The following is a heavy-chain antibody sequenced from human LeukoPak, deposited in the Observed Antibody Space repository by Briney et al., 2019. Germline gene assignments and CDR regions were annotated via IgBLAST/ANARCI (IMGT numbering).Heavy chain of an antibody. J-gene: IGHJ5*02. D-gene: IGHD3-22*01. V-gene: IGHV1-69*01. CDR2: IIPIFGTA. Sequence: SVKVSCKASGGTFSSYAISWVRQAPGQGLEWMGGIIPIFGTANYAQKFRGRVTITADESTSTAYMELSSLRSEDTAVYYCARSRDSSGYYYRWFDPWGQGTLVTVSS. CDR3: ARSRDSSGYYYRWFDP. CDR1: GGTFSSYA.